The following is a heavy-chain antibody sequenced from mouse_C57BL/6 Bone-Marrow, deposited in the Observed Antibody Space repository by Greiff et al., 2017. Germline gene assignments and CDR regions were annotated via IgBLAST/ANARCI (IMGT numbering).Heavy chain of an antibody. CDR1: GFTFSSYG. CDR3: ARSPLYYDGSSPDFDD. V-gene: IGHV5-6*01. J-gene: IGHJ2*01. Sequence: EVNVVESGGDLVKPGGSLTLSCAASGFTFSSYGMSWVRQTPDKRLAWVATISSGGRYTYYPDSVKGRFTISRDNAKNPLYLQMSSLKSEDTAMYYCARSPLYYDGSSPDFDDWGQGTTLTVSS. D-gene: IGHD1-1*01. CDR2: ISSGGRYT.